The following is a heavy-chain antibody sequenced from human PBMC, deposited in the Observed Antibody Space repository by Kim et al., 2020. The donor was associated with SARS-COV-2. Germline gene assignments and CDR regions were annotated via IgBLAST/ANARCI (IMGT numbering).Heavy chain of an antibody. Sequence: SATSVRGRSTTSGEIAKNSLYLQMNSLRAEDTAVYYCAKDTLWCRMLSNYWGQGTLVTVSS. CDR3: AKDTLWCRMLSNY. V-gene: IGHV3-11*01. J-gene: IGHJ4*02. D-gene: IGHD2-15*01.